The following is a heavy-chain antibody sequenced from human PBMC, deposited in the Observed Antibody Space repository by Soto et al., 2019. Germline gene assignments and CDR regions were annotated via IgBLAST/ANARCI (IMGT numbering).Heavy chain of an antibody. CDR2: INHSGST. V-gene: IGHV4-34*01. J-gene: IGHJ4*02. CDR3: AREGDYYDSSGYYYTYYFDY. CDR1: GGSFSGYY. Sequence: PSETLSLTCAVYGGSFSGYYWSWIRQPPGKGLEWIGEINHSGSTNYNPSLKSRVTISVDTSKNQSSLKLSSVTAADTAVYYCAREGDYYDSSGYYYTYYFDYWGQGTLVTVSS. D-gene: IGHD3-22*01.